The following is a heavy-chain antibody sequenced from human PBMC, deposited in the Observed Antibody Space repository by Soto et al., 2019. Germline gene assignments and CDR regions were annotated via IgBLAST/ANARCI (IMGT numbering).Heavy chain of an antibody. V-gene: IGHV5-51*01. CDR3: ARGLSGTSPYNWFDP. Sequence: GESLKISCKGSGYSFTSYWIGWVRQMPGKGLEWMGIIYPGDSDTRYSPSFQGQVTISADKSISTAYLQWSSLKASDTAMYYCARGLSGTSPYNWFDPWGQGTLVTVSS. CDR2: IYPGDSDT. J-gene: IGHJ5*02. CDR1: GYSFTSYW. D-gene: IGHD1-1*01.